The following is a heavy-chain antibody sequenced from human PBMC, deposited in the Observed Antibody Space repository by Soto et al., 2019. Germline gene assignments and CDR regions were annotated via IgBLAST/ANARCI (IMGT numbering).Heavy chain of an antibody. CDR3: AKDMAWGGMTTLHYFDS. D-gene: IGHD4-17*01. J-gene: IGHJ4*02. CDR1: GFTADDYA. Sequence: DVQLVESGGGLVQPGRSLRLSCVASGFTADDYAMHWVRQAPGKGLEWVSGISTSRDTIAYADSVKGRFPISRDNAKNSLFLQMNRLRPEDTALYYCAKDMAWGGMTTLHYFDSWGQGTLVTVSS. V-gene: IGHV3-9*02. CDR2: ISTSRDTI.